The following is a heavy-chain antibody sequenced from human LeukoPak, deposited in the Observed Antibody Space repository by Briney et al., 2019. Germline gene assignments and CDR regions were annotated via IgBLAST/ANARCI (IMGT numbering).Heavy chain of an antibody. V-gene: IGHV3-30*02. CDR3: AKLLSNSGRFLY. Sequence: PWGSLRLSCAASGFTFISYGMHWVRQAPGKGLEWVAFIRNDGSNKYYADSVKGRFTISRDNSKNTLYLQMNSLRAEDTAVYYCAKLLSNSGRFLYWGQGTLVTVSS. J-gene: IGHJ4*02. D-gene: IGHD4-23*01. CDR1: GFTFISYG. CDR2: IRNDGSNK.